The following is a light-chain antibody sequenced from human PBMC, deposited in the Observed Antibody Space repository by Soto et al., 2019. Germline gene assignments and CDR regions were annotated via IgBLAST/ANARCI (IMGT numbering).Light chain of an antibody. CDR1: QSVLYRPNSNNY. CDR3: QQYYSTPPT. CDR2: WAS. V-gene: IGKV4-1*01. Sequence: DIVMTQSPDSLAVSLGERATFNCKSSQSVLYRPNSNNYLARYRQKPGQPPELLIYWASARASGVPDRFTGSGSGTDFTLTITSLQAEDVAVCYCQQYYSTPPTFGQGTKVEVK. J-gene: IGKJ1*01.